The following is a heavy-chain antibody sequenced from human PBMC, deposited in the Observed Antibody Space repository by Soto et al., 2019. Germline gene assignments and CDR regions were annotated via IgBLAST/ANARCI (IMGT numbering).Heavy chain of an antibody. CDR1: GFSLSASGVG. Sequence: QITLKESGPTLVKPTQTLTLTCTFSGFSLSASGVGVGWIRPPPGKALEWLAIIYWDDAKHYSPSLKGSLTITKDTPKNQVVLTMTNMDPVDTATYYRAHKGGGDRILDYWGQGTLVTVSS. D-gene: IGHD3-16*01. J-gene: IGHJ4*02. V-gene: IGHV2-5*02. CDR3: AHKGGGDRILDY. CDR2: IYWDDAK.